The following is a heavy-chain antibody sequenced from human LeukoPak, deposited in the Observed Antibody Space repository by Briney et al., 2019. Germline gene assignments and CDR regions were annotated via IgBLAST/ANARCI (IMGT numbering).Heavy chain of an antibody. J-gene: IGHJ3*02. CDR1: GGSLSSVGSC. CDR2: IYHRAST. Sequence: PPETLSLTCALSGGSLSSVGSCWSWVRHQPGEGLEWVRYIYHRASTYYTSYFQSRVTISLDRSKNQLSLKLISMTVADTAVYYCASGNTGSNRDSFDIWGQGTMVTVSP. V-gene: IGHV4-30-2*01. D-gene: IGHD5-24*01. CDR3: ASGNTGSNRDSFDI.